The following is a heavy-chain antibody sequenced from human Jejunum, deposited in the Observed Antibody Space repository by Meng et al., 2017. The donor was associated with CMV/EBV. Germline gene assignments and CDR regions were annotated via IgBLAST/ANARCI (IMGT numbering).Heavy chain of an antibody. CDR2: LGGSGGTT. CDR1: GFTFSSYG. CDR3: AKDGYSGYGYYFDY. D-gene: IGHD5-12*01. V-gene: IGHV3-23*01. J-gene: IGHJ4*02. Sequence: SGFTFSSYGMTWVRQAPGKGLEWVSSLGGSGGTTYYADFVKGRFTISRDNSKNTVYLQMNSLRAEDTAIYYCAKDGYSGYGYYFDYWGQGTLVTVSS.